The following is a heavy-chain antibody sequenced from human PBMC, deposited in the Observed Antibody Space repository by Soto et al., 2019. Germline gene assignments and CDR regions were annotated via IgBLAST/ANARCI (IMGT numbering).Heavy chain of an antibody. J-gene: IGHJ5*02. CDR3: ASCVDP. CDR1: GGSISSGGYY. CDR2: IFYSGTT. Sequence: QVQLQESGPGLVKPSQTLSLTCTVSGGSISSGGYYWSWIRQHPGKGLEWIGYIFYSGTTYYNPTLKSRVTISVDTSKYQFSLKLRSMRAADTTVHYSASCVDPWGQGTLDTVSS. V-gene: IGHV4-31*03.